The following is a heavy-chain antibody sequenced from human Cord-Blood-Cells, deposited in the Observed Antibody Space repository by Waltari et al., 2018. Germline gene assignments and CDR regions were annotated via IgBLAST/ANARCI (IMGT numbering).Heavy chain of an antibody. CDR1: GGSISSYY. V-gene: IGHV4-59*01. CDR3: ARDAGSGSYLDAFDI. CDR2: IYYMGST. D-gene: IGHD1-26*01. Sequence: QVQLQESGPGLVKPSETLSLTCTVSGGSISSYYWSWIRQPPGKGLEWIGYIYYMGSTNYNPTLKSRVTISVDTSKNQFSLKLSSVTAADTAVYYCARDAGSGSYLDAFDIWGQGTMVTVSS. J-gene: IGHJ3*02.